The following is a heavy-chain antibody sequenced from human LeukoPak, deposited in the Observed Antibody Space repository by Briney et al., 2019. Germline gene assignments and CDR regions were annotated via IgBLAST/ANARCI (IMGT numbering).Heavy chain of an antibody. J-gene: IGHJ4*02. CDR3: ARDPYSEDIVVVVAARLDY. CDR1: GFTFSSYG. D-gene: IGHD2-15*01. V-gene: IGHV3-30*03. Sequence: GGSLRLSCAASGFTFSSYGMHWVRQAPGKGLEWVAVISYDGSNKYYADSVKGRFTISRDNSKNTLYLQMNSLRAEDTAVYYCARDPYSEDIVVVVAARLDYWGQGTLVTVSS. CDR2: ISYDGSNK.